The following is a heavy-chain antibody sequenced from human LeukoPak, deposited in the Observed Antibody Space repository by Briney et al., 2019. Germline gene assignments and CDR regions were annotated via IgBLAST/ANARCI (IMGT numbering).Heavy chain of an antibody. CDR3: TAIVTVVPNY. CDR2: IKSKTDGRTT. J-gene: IGHJ4*02. D-gene: IGHD4-23*01. CDR1: GFTFSNAW. Sequence: PGGSLRLSCAASGFTFSNAWMSWVRQAPGKGLEWVGRIKSKTDGRTTDYAAPVKGGFTISRDDSKNTLYLQMNSLKTEDTAVYYCTAIVTVVPNYWGQGTLVTVSS. V-gene: IGHV3-15*01.